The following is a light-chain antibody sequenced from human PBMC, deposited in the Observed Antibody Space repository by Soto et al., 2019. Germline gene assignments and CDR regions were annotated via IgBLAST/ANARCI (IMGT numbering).Light chain of an antibody. V-gene: IGKV1-5*03. CDR3: QHYNSYSEA. J-gene: IGKJ1*01. Sequence: DIQMTQSPSTLSGSVGDRVTITCRASQTISSWLAWYQQKPGKAPKLLIYKASTLTSGVPSRFSGSGSGTEFTLTISSLQPDDFATYYCQHYNSYSEAVGQGTKV. CDR1: QTISSW. CDR2: KAS.